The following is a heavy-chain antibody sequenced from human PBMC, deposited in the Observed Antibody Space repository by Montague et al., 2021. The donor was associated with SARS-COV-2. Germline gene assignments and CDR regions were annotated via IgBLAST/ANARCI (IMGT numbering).Heavy chain of an antibody. CDR2: INHGGTT. J-gene: IGHJ5*01. CDR1: GGSLSGYF. CDR3: ARARISSRSLGWFDS. D-gene: IGHD2-2*01. V-gene: IGHV4-34*01. Sequence: SETLSLTCGVNGGSLSGYFWAWVRQSPAKGLEWIGQINHGGTTNYDPPLESRAAISTDTFMQQFSLILTSVTAADTAVYYCARARISSRSLGWFDSWGQGIVVTVAP.